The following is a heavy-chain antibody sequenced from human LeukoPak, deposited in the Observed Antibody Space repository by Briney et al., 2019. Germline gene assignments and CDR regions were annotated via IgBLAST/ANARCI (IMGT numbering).Heavy chain of an antibody. CDR2: ISGSSSFI. J-gene: IGHJ4*02. CDR1: GFXFSSFT. CDR3: ARDRFGDYMRPAGD. Sequence: GGSLRLSCAASGFXFSSFTITWVRQAPGEGLEWVSSISGSSSFIYYADSVKGRFTISRDNAENPLYLQMNSLGADDTGVYYCARDRFGDYMRPAGDWGQGTLVTVSS. D-gene: IGHD4-17*01. V-gene: IGHV3-21*01.